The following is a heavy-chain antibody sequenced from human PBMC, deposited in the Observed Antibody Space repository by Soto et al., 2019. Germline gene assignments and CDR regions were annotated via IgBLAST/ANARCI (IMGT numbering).Heavy chain of an antibody. CDR2: IKQDGSEK. CDR1: GFTFSSYW. D-gene: IGHD3-22*01. CDR3: ARVEVSDRSAYRPVDY. Sequence: PGGSLRLSCVASGFTFSSYWLSWVRQVPGKGLEWVANIKQDGSEKYYVDSVKGRFTISRDNAKNSLYLQMSSLGAGDTAVYYCARVEVSDRSAYRPVDYWGQGTQVTVSS. J-gene: IGHJ4*02. V-gene: IGHV3-7*05.